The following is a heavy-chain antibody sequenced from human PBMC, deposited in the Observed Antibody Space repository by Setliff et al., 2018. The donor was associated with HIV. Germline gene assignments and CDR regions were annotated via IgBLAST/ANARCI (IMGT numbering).Heavy chain of an antibody. D-gene: IGHD2-2*01. Sequence: GGSLRLSCAASGFTFSSYWMSWVRQAPGKGLEWVANIKQDGSGKYYVDSVKGRFTISRDNAKNSLYLQMNSLRAEDTAVYYCASHFGYCSSTSCEGYWGQGALVTVSS. CDR1: GFTFSSYW. V-gene: IGHV3-7*05. CDR2: IKQDGSGK. J-gene: IGHJ4*02. CDR3: ASHFGYCSSTSCEGY.